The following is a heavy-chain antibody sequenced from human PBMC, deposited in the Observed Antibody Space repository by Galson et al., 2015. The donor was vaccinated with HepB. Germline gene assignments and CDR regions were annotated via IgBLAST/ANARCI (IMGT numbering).Heavy chain of an antibody. CDR1: GFTFDDYA. V-gene: IGHV3-9*01. Sequence: SLRLSCAASGFTFDDYAMHWVRQAPGKGLEWVSGISWNSGSIGYADSVKGRFTISRDNAKNSLYLQMNSLRAEDTALYYCAKDSSWGGSSSSGLGWGFDPWGQGTLVTVSS. D-gene: IGHD6-6*01. CDR2: ISWNSGSI. J-gene: IGHJ5*02. CDR3: AKDSSWGGSSSSGLGWGFDP.